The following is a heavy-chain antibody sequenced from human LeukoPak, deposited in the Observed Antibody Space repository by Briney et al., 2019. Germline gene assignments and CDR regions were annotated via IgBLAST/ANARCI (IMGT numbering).Heavy chain of an antibody. CDR1: EFTFSSYS. V-gene: IGHV3-48*01. CDR2: ITNSGNSK. CDR3: ARLIGGQEGYFDY. Sequence: GGSLRLSCAASEFTFSSYSMNWVRQAPGKGLEWVSYITNSGNSKSYADSVKGRFTISRDNTKNSLYPQMNGLRAEDTAVYYCARLIGGQEGYFDYWGQGTLVTVSS. J-gene: IGHJ4*02.